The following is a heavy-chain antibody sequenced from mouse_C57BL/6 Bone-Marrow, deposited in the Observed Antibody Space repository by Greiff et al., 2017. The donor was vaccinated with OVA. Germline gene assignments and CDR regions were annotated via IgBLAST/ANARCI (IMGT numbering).Heavy chain of an antibody. D-gene: IGHD1-1*01. J-gene: IGHJ3*01. CDR1: GYTFTNYW. CDR3: ARDYYGSSYAWFAY. Sequence: QVQLKQSGAELVRPGTSVKMSCKASGYTFTNYWIGWAKQRPGHGLEWIGDIYPGGGYTNYNEKFKGKAPLTADKSSSTAYMQFSSLTSEDSAIYYCARDYYGSSYAWFAYWGQGTLVTVSA. V-gene: IGHV1-63*01. CDR2: IYPGGGYT.